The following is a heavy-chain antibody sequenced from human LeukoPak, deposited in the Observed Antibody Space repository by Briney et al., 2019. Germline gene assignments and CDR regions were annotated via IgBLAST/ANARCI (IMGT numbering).Heavy chain of an antibody. CDR3: TTRSGDFWSGFVN. J-gene: IGHJ4*02. CDR1: GYSFTSYG. CDR2: FDPEEAKM. V-gene: IGHV1-24*01. Sequence: GASVKVSCKASGYSFTSYGISWVRQAPGQGLECMGGFDPEEAKMVYAQNFQGRVTMTEDTSTQTAYMELSGLTSDDTAVYYCTTRSGDFWSGFVNWGQGTLVTVSS. D-gene: IGHD3-3*01.